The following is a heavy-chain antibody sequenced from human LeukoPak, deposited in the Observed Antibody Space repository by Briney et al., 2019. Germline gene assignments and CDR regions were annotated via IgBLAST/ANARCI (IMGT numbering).Heavy chain of an antibody. J-gene: IGHJ4*02. V-gene: IGHV3-74*01. CDR1: GFTFSSYW. CDR3: ARDTRWFDY. Sequence: GGSLRLSCAASGFTFSSYWMHWVRQAPGKGLVWVSRSNSDGSSTRYADSVKGRFTISRDNAKNSLYLQMNSLRAEDTAVYYCARDTRWFDYWGQGTLVTVSS. D-gene: IGHD5-24*01. CDR2: SNSDGSST.